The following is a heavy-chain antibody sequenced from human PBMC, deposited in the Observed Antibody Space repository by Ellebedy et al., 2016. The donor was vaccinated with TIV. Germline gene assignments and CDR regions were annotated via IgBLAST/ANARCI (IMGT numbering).Heavy chain of an antibody. CDR2: ISYDGSNK. D-gene: IGHD3-9*01. CDR3: ARVTYYDILTGYSPFDY. Sequence: GESLKISCAASGFTFSSYGMHWVRQAPGKGLEWVAVISYDGSNKYYADSVKGRFTISRDNSKNTLYLQMNSLRAEDTAVYYCARVTYYDILTGYSPFDYWGQGTLVTVSS. CDR1: GFTFSSYG. V-gene: IGHV3-30*03. J-gene: IGHJ4*02.